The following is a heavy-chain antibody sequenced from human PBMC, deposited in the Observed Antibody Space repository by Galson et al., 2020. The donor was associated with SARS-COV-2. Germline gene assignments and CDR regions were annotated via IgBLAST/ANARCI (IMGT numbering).Heavy chain of an antibody. V-gene: IGHV4-39*07. Sequence: SETLSLTCSVSGGSISSSTYYWGWIRQPPGKGLEWIGSLYSSGTTYYNPSLRSRLIISVDTSKKQLSLRLSSVTAADTAMYYCAHKSGYTYGYFFNYWGQGALVTVSS. CDR1: GGSISSSTYY. CDR2: LYSSGTT. J-gene: IGHJ4*02. D-gene: IGHD5-18*01. CDR3: AHKSGYTYGYFFNY.